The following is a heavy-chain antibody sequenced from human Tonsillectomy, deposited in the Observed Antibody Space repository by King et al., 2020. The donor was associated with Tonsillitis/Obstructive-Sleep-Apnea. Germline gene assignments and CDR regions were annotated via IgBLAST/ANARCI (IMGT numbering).Heavy chain of an antibody. CDR3: ARHWGLRGAAAGRLDP. CDR1: GGSISSSSYY. V-gene: IGHV4-39*01. Sequence: QLQESGPGLVKPSETLSLTCAVSGGSISSSSYYWGWIRQPPGKGLEWIGTIYYTGSTYYNPSLKSRVTISVDTSKNQFSLKLSSVTATDTAVYYCARHWGLRGAAAGRLDPWGQGTLVTVSS. J-gene: IGHJ5*02. CDR2: IYYTGST. D-gene: IGHD6-13*01.